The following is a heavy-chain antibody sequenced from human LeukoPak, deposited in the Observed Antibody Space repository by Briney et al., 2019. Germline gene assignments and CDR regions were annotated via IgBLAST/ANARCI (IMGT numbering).Heavy chain of an antibody. D-gene: IGHD6-13*01. V-gene: IGHV5-51*01. Sequence: GESLKISSKGSGYSFTSYWIGGVRQMPGKGLEWMGISYPGDSDTRYSPSFQGQVTISADKSISTAYLQWSSLKASDTAMYYCARSPYSSSWYLDYWGQGTLVTVSS. CDR1: GYSFTSYW. CDR2: SYPGDSDT. J-gene: IGHJ4*02. CDR3: ARSPYSSSWYLDY.